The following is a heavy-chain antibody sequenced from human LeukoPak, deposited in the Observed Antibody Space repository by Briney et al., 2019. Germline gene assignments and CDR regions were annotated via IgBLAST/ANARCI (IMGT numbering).Heavy chain of an antibody. J-gene: IGHJ6*02. Sequence: SETLSLTCAVYGGSFSGYYWSWIRQPPGKGLEWIGEINHSGSTNYNPFLKSRVTISVDTSKNQFSLKLSSVTAADTAVYYCARQWLQNYYYYYGMDVWGQGTTVTVSS. CDR2: INHSGST. V-gene: IGHV4-34*01. CDR3: ARQWLQNYYYYYGMDV. D-gene: IGHD6-19*01. CDR1: GGSFSGYY.